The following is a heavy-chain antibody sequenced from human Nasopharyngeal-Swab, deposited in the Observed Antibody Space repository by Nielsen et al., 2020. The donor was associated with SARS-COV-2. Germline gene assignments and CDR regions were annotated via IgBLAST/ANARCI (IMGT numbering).Heavy chain of an antibody. V-gene: IGHV4-34*01. CDR2: INHSGST. D-gene: IGHD6-13*01. CDR3: SAAGGNY. Sequence: GSLRLSCAVSGGSFSGYYWSWIRQPPGKGLEWIGEINHSGSTNYNPSLKSRVTISVDTSKNQFSLKLSSVTAADTAVYYCSAAGGNYWGQGTLVTVSS. CDR1: GGSFSGYY. J-gene: IGHJ4*02.